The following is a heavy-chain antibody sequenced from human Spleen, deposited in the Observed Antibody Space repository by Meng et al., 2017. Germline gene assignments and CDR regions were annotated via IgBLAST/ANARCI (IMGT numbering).Heavy chain of an antibody. CDR2: IDPKSDNT. Sequence: ASVKVSCKASGGTFSSYTFSWVRQAPGQGLEWMGRIDPKSDNTHYAQKFQGRVTMTRDTSISTAYMELSGLRSDDTAVYYCARSVDYLWGGPPDYWGQGTLVTVSS. V-gene: IGHV1-2*06. D-gene: IGHD3-16*01. J-gene: IGHJ4*02. CDR3: ARSVDYLWGGPPDY. CDR1: GGTFSSYT.